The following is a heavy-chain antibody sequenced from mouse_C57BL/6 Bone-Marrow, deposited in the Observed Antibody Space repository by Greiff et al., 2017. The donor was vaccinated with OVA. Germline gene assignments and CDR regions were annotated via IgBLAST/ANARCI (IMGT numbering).Heavy chain of an antibody. J-gene: IGHJ3*01. CDR2: INPNNGGT. CDR3: ARGNYGSSSWFAY. V-gene: IGHV1-26*01. D-gene: IGHD1-1*01. CDR1: GYTFTDYY. Sequence: EVQLQQSGAELVKPGASVKLSCKASGYTFTDYYMNWVKQSPGKSLEWIGDINPNNGGTSYNQKFKGKATLTVDKSSSTAYMELRSLTSEDSAVYYCARGNYGSSSWFAYWGQGTLVTVSA.